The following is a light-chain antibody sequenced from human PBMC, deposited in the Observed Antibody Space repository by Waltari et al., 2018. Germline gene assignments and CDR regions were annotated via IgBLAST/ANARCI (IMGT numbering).Light chain of an antibody. V-gene: IGLV1-51*02. CDR3: GTWDTSLSDV. J-gene: IGLJ3*02. Sequence: QSVLTQPPSVSAAPGQKVTISCSGSSSNIGKNYVSWYQQLPGTAPKLLIYENDKRPSGIPDRFSGSKSGTSATLGITGLQTGDEADYYCGTWDTSLSDVFGGGTKLTVL. CDR1: SSNIGKNY. CDR2: END.